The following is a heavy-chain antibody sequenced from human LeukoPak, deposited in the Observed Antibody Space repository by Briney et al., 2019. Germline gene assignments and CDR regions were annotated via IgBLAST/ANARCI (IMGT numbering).Heavy chain of an antibody. Sequence: GGSLRLSCAASGFTFSSYAMHWVRQAPGKGLEWVAVTSYDGSNKYYADSVKGRFTISRDNSKNTLYLQMNSLRAEDTAVYYCARDYSSSSIPYYYYYYGMDVWGQGTTVTVSS. D-gene: IGHD6-6*01. V-gene: IGHV3-30-3*01. CDR1: GFTFSSYA. CDR2: TSYDGSNK. CDR3: ARDYSSSSIPYYYYYYGMDV. J-gene: IGHJ6*02.